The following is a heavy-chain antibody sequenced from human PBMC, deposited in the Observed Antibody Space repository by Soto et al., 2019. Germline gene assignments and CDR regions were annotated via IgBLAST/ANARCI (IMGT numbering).Heavy chain of an antibody. CDR2: IWYDGSIK. J-gene: IGHJ4*02. CDR1: GFAFSTYG. CDR3: ARDHSSSLDLGILDY. Sequence: GGSLRLSCVASGFAFSTYGVHWVRQAPGKGLEWVAVIWYDGSIKYYADSVKGRFTISRDNSKNTLYLQMNSLRAEDTAVYYCARDHSSSLDLGILDYWGQGTLVTVSS. D-gene: IGHD7-27*01. V-gene: IGHV3-30*19.